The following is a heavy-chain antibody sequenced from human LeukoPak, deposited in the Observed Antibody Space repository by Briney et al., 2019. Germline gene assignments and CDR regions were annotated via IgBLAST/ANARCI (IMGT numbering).Heavy chain of an antibody. CDR1: GFTFSSYA. D-gene: IGHD3-16*01. CDR2: IRSKAYGGTT. CDR3: TRGWMGDFDY. Sequence: GGSLRLSCAASGFTFSSYAMSWVRQAPGKGLEWVGFIRSKAYGGTTKYAASVKGRFTISRDDSKSIAYLQMNSLKTEDTAVYYCTRGWMGDFDYWGQGTLVTVSS. J-gene: IGHJ4*02. V-gene: IGHV3-49*04.